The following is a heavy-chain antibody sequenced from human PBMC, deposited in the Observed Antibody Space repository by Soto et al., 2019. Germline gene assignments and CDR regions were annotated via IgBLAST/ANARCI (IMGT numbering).Heavy chain of an antibody. Sequence: QVQLQQWGAGLLKPSETLSLTCAVYGGSFSGYYWSWIRQPPGKGLEWIGEINHSGSTNYNPSLKSRATISVDTSQNQFSLKLSSVTAADTAVYYCARVSGGSQPGWGQGTLVTVSS. CDR1: GGSFSGYY. J-gene: IGHJ4*02. CDR2: INHSGST. D-gene: IGHD6-19*01. CDR3: ARVSGGSQPG. V-gene: IGHV4-34*01.